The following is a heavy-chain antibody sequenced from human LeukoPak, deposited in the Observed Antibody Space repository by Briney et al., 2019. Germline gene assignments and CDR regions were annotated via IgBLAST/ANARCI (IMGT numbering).Heavy chain of an antibody. CDR1: GFTFSSYG. CDR3: AKVGEMATKHLDY. CDR2: ISGSGGST. D-gene: IGHD5-24*01. V-gene: IGHV3-23*01. J-gene: IGHJ4*02. Sequence: GGTLRLSCAASGFTFSSYGMSWVRQAPGKGLEWVSAISGSGGSTYYADSVKGRFTISRDNSKNTLYLQMNSLRAEDTAVYYCAKVGEMATKHLDYWGQGTLVTVSS.